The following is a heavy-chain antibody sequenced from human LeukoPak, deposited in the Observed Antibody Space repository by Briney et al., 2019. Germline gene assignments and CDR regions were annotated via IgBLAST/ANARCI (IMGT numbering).Heavy chain of an antibody. D-gene: IGHD5-18*01. CDR3: ATYRQILLPFES. V-gene: IGHV3-23*01. J-gene: IGHJ4*02. Sequence: GGSLRLSCAASGFTFSTFAMIWVRQPPGKGLEWVSSIFPSGGEIHYADSVRGRFTISRDNSKSTLSLQMNSLRAEDTAIYYCATYRQILLPFESWGQGILVTVSS. CDR1: GFTFSTFA. CDR2: IFPSGGEI.